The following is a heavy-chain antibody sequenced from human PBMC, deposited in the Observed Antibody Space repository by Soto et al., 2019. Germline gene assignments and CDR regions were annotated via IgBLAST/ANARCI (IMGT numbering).Heavy chain of an antibody. J-gene: IGHJ5*02. Sequence: GGPSRLSCAASGFTFRSFTMNWVRQAPGKGLEWVSTISSNSAYIYYTDALRGRFTISRDNAKNSLHLQMNSLRAEDTAVYYCTRDASRDSSARGWFDPWGPGTLVTVSS. CDR2: ISSNSAYI. V-gene: IGHV3-21*01. D-gene: IGHD6-13*01. CDR3: TRDASRDSSARGWFDP. CDR1: GFTFRSFT.